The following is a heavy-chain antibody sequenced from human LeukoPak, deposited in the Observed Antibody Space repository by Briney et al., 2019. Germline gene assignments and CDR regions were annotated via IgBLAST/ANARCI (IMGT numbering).Heavy chain of an antibody. CDR1: GFTFSTYR. V-gene: IGHV3-7*01. J-gene: IGHJ4*02. CDR3: ARGDGYSGCDY. CDR2: IKQDGSEK. Sequence: PGGSLRLSCAASGFTFSTYRMSWVRQAPGKGLEWVANIKQDGSEKYYVESVKGRFTISRDNAKNSLYLQMNSLRAEDTAVYYCARGDGYSGCDYWGQGTLVTVSS. D-gene: IGHD5-12*01.